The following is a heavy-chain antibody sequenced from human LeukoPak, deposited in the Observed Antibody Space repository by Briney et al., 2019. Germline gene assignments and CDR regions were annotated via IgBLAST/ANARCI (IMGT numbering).Heavy chain of an antibody. CDR2: IRSSGST. V-gene: IGHV4-59*01. Sequence: SETLSLTCTVSSGSISSYYWSWIRQPPGKGLEWIGYIRSSGSTYYNPSLKSRVTISVDMSKNQLPLNLTSVAAADTAVHYCARKGSIFDNWGQGTLVTVSS. J-gene: IGHJ4*02. CDR3: ARKGSIFDN. CDR1: SGSISSYY. D-gene: IGHD2-15*01.